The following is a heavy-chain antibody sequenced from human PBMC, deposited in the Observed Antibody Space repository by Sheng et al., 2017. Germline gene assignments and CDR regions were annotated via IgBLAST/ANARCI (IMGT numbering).Heavy chain of an antibody. D-gene: IGHD2-15*01. CDR3: ASERTSGCSGGSCYSTLFDY. V-gene: IGHV1-69*05. J-gene: IGHJ4*02. CDR1: GGTFSSYA. Sequence: QVQLVQSGAEVKKPGSSVKVSCKASGGTFSSYAISWVRQAPGQGLEWMGGIIPIFGTANYAQKFQGRVTITTDESTSTAYMELSSLRSEDTAVYYCASERTSGCSGGSCYSTLFDYWGQGTLVTVSS. CDR2: IIPIFGTA.